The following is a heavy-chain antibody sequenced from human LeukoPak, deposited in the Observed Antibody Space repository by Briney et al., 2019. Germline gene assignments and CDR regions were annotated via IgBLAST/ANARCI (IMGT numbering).Heavy chain of an antibody. Sequence: GGSLRLSCAASGFTFSNYDMHWVRHPPGKGPEWVAVIWYDGSAKYYVDSVKGRFTISRDNSKNTLYLHMNRLRAEDTAVYYCARVRGYYFDYWGQGTLVTVSS. CDR3: ARVRGYYFDY. J-gene: IGHJ4*02. CDR1: GFTFSNYD. CDR2: IWYDGSAK. V-gene: IGHV3-33*01.